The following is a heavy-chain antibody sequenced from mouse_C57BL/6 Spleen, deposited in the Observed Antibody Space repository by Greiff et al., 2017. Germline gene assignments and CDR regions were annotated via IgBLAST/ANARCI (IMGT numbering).Heavy chain of an antibody. J-gene: IGHJ1*03. Sequence: QVQLQQSGAELVRPGASVKLSCKASGYTFTDYYINWVKQRPGQGLEWIARIYPGSGNTYYNEKFKGKATLTAEKSSSTAYMQLSSLTSEDSAVYFCARWLLRGYFDVWGTGTTVTVSS. CDR2: IYPGSGNT. D-gene: IGHD2-3*01. CDR1: GYTFTDYY. V-gene: IGHV1-76*01. CDR3: ARWLLRGYFDV.